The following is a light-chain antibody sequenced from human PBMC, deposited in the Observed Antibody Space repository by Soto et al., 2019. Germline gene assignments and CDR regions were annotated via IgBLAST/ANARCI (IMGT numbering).Light chain of an antibody. J-gene: IGLJ1*01. CDR2: DAS. Sequence: QSALTQPASVSGAPGQSITISCTGTSSDLGGYNYVSWYQQHPGKAPKLMIYDASNRPSGVSNRFSGSKSGNTASLTISGLQAEDEADYYCSSYTSSSTLPYVFGTGTKLTVL. CDR1: SSDLGGYNY. CDR3: SSYTSSSTLPYV. V-gene: IGLV2-14*01.